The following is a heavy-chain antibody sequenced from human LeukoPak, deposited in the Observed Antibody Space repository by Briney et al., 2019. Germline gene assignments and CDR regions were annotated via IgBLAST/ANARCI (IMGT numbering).Heavy chain of an antibody. CDR1: GFTFGSFA. V-gene: IGHV3-23*01. Sequence: TGESLRLSCEASGFTFGSFAMYWVRQAPGKGLDWIAGIFGSGGSPHYADSVKGRFTISRDNSKNTLYLQMNSLRAEDTAVYFCAKRGVVIRVILVGFHKEAYYFDSWGQGALVTVSS. J-gene: IGHJ4*02. D-gene: IGHD3-22*01. CDR2: IFGSGGSP. CDR3: AKRGVVIRVILVGFHKEAYYFDS.